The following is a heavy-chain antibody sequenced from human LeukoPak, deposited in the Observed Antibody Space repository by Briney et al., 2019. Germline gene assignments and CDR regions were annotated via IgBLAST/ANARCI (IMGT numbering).Heavy chain of an antibody. CDR3: AKDTLDSGSYWGFDY. CDR1: GFTFTNYA. D-gene: IGHD1-26*01. J-gene: IGHJ4*02. V-gene: IGHV3-23*01. Sequence: PGGSLRLSCAASGFTFTNYAMSWVRQAAGKGLEWVSTISGRDGSTYSADSVKGRFTISRDNSKNTVYLQMNSLRADDTAVYYCAKDTLDSGSYWGFDYWGQGTLVTVSA. CDR2: ISGRDGST.